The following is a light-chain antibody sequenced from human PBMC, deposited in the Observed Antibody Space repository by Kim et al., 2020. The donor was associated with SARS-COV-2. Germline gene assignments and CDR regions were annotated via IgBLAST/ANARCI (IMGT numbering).Light chain of an antibody. CDR2: RNN. Sequence: QSVLTQPPSASGTPGQRVTISWSGSSSNIGSNYVYWYQQLPGTAPKLLIYRNNQRPSGVPDRFSGSKSGTSASLAISGLRSEDEADYYCAAWDDSLSALVFGGGTQLTVL. CDR1: SSNIGSNY. CDR3: AAWDDSLSALV. J-gene: IGLJ3*02. V-gene: IGLV1-47*01.